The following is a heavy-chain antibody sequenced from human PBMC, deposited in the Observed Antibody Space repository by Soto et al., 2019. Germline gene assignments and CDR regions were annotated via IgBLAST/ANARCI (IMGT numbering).Heavy chain of an antibody. J-gene: IGHJ4*02. Sequence: QVQLVLTGAEVQKPGASVKVFIKASGSTFTSYDINWVRQASGQGLEWMGWMIPNSGNTGYAQKLQGRVSLTRNTYISKAYLEVWSMRSDAKAGDYCARIGFFSGGSCFSIADCWGQGTVVTVA. V-gene: IGHV1-8*01. D-gene: IGHD2-15*01. CDR2: MIPNSGNT. CDR1: GSTFTSYD. CDR3: ARIGFFSGGSCFSIADC.